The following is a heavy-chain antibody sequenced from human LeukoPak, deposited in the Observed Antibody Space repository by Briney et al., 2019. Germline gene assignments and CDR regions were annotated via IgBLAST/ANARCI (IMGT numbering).Heavy chain of an antibody. CDR1: DGSISDFY. CDR3: ARGRISSTWDPQDAFDI. D-gene: IGHD6-13*01. J-gene: IGHJ3*02. Sequence: SETLSLTCTVSDGSISDFYWSWIRQPAGKGREWIGRIYASGTSTYNPSLQSRVTMSVDMSNKQFSLKLTSMTAADTAVYYCARGRISSTWDPQDAFDIWGQGTLVTVSS. CDR2: IYASGTS. V-gene: IGHV4-4*07.